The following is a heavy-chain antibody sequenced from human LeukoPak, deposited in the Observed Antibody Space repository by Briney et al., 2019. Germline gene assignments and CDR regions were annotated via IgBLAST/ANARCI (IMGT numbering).Heavy chain of an antibody. V-gene: IGHV6-1*01. CDR3: ARGPLRYFDH. J-gene: IGHJ4*02. D-gene: IGHD4-17*01. Sequence: SQTHSLTCAISGDSVSSNNTTWNWIRQSPSRGLEWLGRTYFRGKWYNDYALSVKSRITINPDTSKIQFSLQLNSVTPEDTAVYYCARGPLRYFDHWGQGTLVTVTS. CDR2: TYFRGKWYN. CDR1: GDSVSSNNTT.